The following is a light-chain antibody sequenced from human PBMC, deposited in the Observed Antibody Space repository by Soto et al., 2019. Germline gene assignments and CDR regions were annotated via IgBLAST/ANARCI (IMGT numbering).Light chain of an antibody. CDR3: QSYDGCNAV. CDR1: SGSIASNY. J-gene: IGLJ7*01. V-gene: IGLV6-57*04. Sequence: NFMLTQPHSVSESPGKTVSISCTRTSGSIASNYVQWYQQRPGSAPTILIYEDNQRASGVPERFSGSIDRSSNSASLTISGLRTEDEADYYCQSYDGCNAVFGGGTQLTVL. CDR2: EDN.